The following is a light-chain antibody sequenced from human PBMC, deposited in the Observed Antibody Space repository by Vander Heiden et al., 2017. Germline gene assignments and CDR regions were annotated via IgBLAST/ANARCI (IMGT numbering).Light chain of an antibody. V-gene: IGKV3-15*01. CDR3: QQDHNWPPIT. J-gene: IGKJ4*01. CDR2: GAS. Sequence: EIVMTQSPATLSVSPGERATLSCRASQSVSINLAWYQQKPGQAPRLLIYGASTRATGIPARFSGSGYGTEFTLTISSRQSEDFAVYYCQQDHNWPPITFGGGTKVEIK. CDR1: QSVSIN.